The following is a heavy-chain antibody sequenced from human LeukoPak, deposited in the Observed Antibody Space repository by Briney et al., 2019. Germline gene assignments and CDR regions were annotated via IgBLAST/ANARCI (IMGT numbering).Heavy chain of an antibody. J-gene: IGHJ4*02. CDR1: AFTFGSYG. CDR2: ISYDGSNK. Sequence: AGSLRLSCAASAFTFGSYGMHWVRQAPGKGLEWVAVISYDGSNKYYADSVKGRFTISRDNSKNTLYLQMNSLRAEDTAVYYCAKRGYCSSTSCSHFDYWGQGTLVTVSS. V-gene: IGHV3-30*18. CDR3: AKRGYCSSTSCSHFDY. D-gene: IGHD2-2*01.